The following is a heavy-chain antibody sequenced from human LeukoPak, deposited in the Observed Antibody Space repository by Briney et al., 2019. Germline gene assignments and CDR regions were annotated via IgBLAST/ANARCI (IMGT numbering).Heavy chain of an antibody. CDR3: ARERQWLAQNYFDY. Sequence: PGRSLRLSCAASGFTFSSYGMHWVRQAPGKGLEWVAVISYDGSNKYYADYVKGRFTISRDNSKNTVYLQMNSLRAEDTAVYYCARERQWLAQNYFDYWGQGTLVTVSS. V-gene: IGHV3-30*03. CDR1: GFTFSSYG. J-gene: IGHJ4*02. D-gene: IGHD6-19*01. CDR2: ISYDGSNK.